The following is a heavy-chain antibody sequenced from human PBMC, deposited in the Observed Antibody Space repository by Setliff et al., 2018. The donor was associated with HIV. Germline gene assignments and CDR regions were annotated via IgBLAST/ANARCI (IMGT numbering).Heavy chain of an antibody. V-gene: IGHV1-18*01. Sequence: ASVKVSCKASGYNFGFYGISWVRQAPGQGLEWVGWVNEDNGDRNFAPSVQGRIALTTDTSTNTAYMELTNLRSDDTALYFCVRDENRAAGGSMYYFDYWGQGTLVTVSS. D-gene: IGHD5-12*01. J-gene: IGHJ4*02. CDR3: VRDENRAAGGSMYYFDY. CDR2: VNEDNGDR. CDR1: GYNFGFYG.